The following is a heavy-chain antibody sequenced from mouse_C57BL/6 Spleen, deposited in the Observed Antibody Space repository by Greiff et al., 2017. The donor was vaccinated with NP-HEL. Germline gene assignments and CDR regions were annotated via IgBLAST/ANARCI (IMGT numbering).Heavy chain of an antibody. V-gene: IGHV1-53*01. D-gene: IGHD1-1*01. CDR3: ARLDYYGSRRGYFDY. CDR2: INPSNGGT. CDR1: GYTFTSYW. J-gene: IGHJ2*01. Sequence: VQLQQSGTELVKPGASVKLSCKASGYTFTSYWMHWVKQRPGQGLEWIGNINPSNGGTNYNEKFKSKATLTVDKSSSTAYMQLSSLTSEDSAVYYCARLDYYGSRRGYFDYWGQGTTLTVSS.